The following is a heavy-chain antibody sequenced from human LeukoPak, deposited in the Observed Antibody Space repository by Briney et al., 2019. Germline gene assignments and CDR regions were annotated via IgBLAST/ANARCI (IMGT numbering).Heavy chain of an antibody. J-gene: IGHJ4*02. CDR1: GGSINIHY. D-gene: IGHD6-19*01. CDR2: IYYTGKN. Sequence: SETLPLTCAVSGGSINIHYWGWIRQPPGKGLQWIGDIYYTGKNNYNPSLKSRVTISLDTSKDHLSLNLTSVVAADTAIYYCVRRDTGWNYFHYWGQGILVTVSS. V-gene: IGHV4-59*08. CDR3: VRRDTGWNYFHY.